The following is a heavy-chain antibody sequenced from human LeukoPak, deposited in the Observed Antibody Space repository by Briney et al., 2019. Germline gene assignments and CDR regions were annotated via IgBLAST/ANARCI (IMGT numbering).Heavy chain of an antibody. V-gene: IGHV4-59*01. CDR1: GGSISSYY. Sequence: SETLSLTCTVSGGSISSYYWCWIRQPPGKGLEWIGYIYYSGSTNYNPSLKSRVTISVDTSQNQFSLTLSSVTAADTAVYYCASTSSSWYNYYYYYMDTWGKGTTVTVSS. J-gene: IGHJ6*03. CDR2: IYYSGST. CDR3: ASTSSSWYNYYYYYMDT. D-gene: IGHD6-13*01.